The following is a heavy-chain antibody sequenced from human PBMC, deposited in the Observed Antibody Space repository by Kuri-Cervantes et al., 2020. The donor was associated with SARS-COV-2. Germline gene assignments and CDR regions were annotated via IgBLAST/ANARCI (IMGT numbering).Heavy chain of an antibody. J-gene: IGHJ6*03. CDR2: INWNGGST. CDR3: ASLTTVTQGGYYYYYMDV. Sequence: AYYWGWIRQPPGKGLEWVSGINWNGGSTGYADSVKGRFTTSRDNAKNSLYLQMNSLRAEDTALYYCASLTTVTQGGYYYYYMDVWGKGTTVTVSS. D-gene: IGHD4-17*01. V-gene: IGHV3-20*03. CDR1: AYY.